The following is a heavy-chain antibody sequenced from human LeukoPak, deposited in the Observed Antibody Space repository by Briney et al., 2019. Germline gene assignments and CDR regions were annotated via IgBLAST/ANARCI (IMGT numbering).Heavy chain of an antibody. Sequence: SETLSLTCTVSGGSISSYYWSWIRQPPGKGLEWIGYIYYSGSTNYNPSLKSRVTISVDTSKNQFSLKLSSVTAADTAVYYCAREATSGYASFDYWGQGTLVTVSS. CDR1: GGSISSYY. D-gene: IGHD5-12*01. J-gene: IGHJ4*02. CDR3: AREATSGYASFDY. CDR2: IYYSGST. V-gene: IGHV4-59*13.